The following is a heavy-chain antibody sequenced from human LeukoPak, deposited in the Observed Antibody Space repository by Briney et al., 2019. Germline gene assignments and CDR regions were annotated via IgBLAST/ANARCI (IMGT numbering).Heavy chain of an antibody. D-gene: IGHD6-19*01. CDR2: IYSGGST. CDR1: GFTFDDYG. V-gene: IGHV3-23*03. Sequence: SGESLRPSCAPSGFTFDDYGMSWVRPPPGKWLEWGSVIYSGGSTYYPDPQKGRFTISRDNSKTTLYLQMNSLREEDTAVYYCAKESYRSGPRWFDTWGEGDLVSVSS. J-gene: IGHJ5*02. CDR3: AKESYRSGPRWFDT.